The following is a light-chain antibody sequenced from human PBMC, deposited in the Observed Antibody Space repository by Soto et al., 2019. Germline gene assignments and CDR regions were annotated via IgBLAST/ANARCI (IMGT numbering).Light chain of an antibody. Sequence: DIQMTQSPSTLSASVGDRVTITCRASQSISNWLAWYQQKPGKAPKLLIYKASSLESGVPSRFSGSGYGTEVALSISSLQPDDFATYYFQQYDSDPLTFGQGTNVEIK. J-gene: IGKJ1*01. CDR3: QQYDSDPLT. V-gene: IGKV1-5*03. CDR1: QSISNW. CDR2: KAS.